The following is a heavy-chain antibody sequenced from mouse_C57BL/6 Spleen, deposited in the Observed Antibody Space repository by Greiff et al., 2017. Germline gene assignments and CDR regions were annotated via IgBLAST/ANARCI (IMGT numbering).Heavy chain of an antibody. CDR3: ARVYDYDPYWYFDV. CDR1: GYSITSGYY. D-gene: IGHD2-4*01. V-gene: IGHV3-6*01. CDR2: ISYDGSN. Sequence: EVKLMESGPGLVKPSQSLSLTCSVTGYSITSGYYWNWIRQFPGNKLEWMGYISYDGSNNYNPSLKNRISITRDTSKNQFFLKLNSVTTEDTATYYCARVYDYDPYWYFDVWGTGTTVTVSS. J-gene: IGHJ1*03.